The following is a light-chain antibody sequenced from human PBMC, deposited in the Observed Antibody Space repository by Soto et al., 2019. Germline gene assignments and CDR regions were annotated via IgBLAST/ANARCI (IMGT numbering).Light chain of an antibody. CDR2: GNS. CDR1: SSNIGAGYD. V-gene: IGLV1-40*01. Sequence: QSVLKQPPSGSGAPGQRVTLSFTGSSSNIGAGYDVHWYQQLPGTAPKLLIYGNSNRPSGVPDRFSGSKSGTSASLAITGLQAEDEADYYCQSYDSSLSGLVFGVGTQLTVL. CDR3: QSYDSSLSGLV. J-gene: IGLJ2*01.